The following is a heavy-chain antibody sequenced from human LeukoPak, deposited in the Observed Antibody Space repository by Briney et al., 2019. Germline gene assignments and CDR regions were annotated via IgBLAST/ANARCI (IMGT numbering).Heavy chain of an antibody. J-gene: IGHJ4*02. CDR2: IKSKTDGGTT. D-gene: IGHD2-15*01. CDR1: GFTFSDSW. CDR3: ATEGAYCSGVTCNDY. V-gene: IGHV3-15*01. Sequence: PGGSLRLSCAASGFTFSDSWMTWVRQAPGKGLEWVGRIKSKTDGGTTDLASPVKGRFTISRDDSKNTLYLQMNSLKTEDTALYYCATEGAYCSGVTCNDYWGQGTLVTVSS.